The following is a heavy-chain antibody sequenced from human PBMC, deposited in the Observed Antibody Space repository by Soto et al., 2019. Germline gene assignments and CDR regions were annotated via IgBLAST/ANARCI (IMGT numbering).Heavy chain of an antibody. V-gene: IGHV1-18*04. D-gene: IGHD3-3*01. CDR2: ISAYNGNT. J-gene: IGHJ6*02. CDR3: ARGWVELSYDFWSGGPRIYGKDV. CDR1: GYTFTSYG. Sequence: ASVKVSCKASGYTFTSYGISWVRQAPGQGLEWMGWISAYNGNTNYAQKLQGRVTMTTDTSTSTAYMELRSLRSDDTAVYYCARGWVELSYDFWSGGPRIYGKDVWGQGTTVTVSS.